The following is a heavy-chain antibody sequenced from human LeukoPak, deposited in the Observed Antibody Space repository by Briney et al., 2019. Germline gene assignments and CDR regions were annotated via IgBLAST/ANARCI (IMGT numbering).Heavy chain of an antibody. CDR2: ISSDGGGT. J-gene: IGHJ4*02. V-gene: IGHV3-64D*09. CDR3: VKRPGGIAAPYYFDY. Sequence: GGSLRLSCSASGFTFSSYAMHWVRQAPGKGLEYVSAISSDGGGTYYADSVKGRFTISRDNFKDTLYLQMSSLRTEDTAVYYCVKRPGGIAAPYYFDYWGQGTLVTVSS. D-gene: IGHD6-6*01. CDR1: GFTFSSYA.